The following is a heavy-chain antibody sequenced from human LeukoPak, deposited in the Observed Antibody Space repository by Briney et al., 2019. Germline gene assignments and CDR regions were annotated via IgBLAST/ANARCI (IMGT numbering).Heavy chain of an antibody. CDR1: GFTFSSYA. CDR2: ISGSGGST. V-gene: IGHV3-23*01. Sequence: PGGSLRLSCAASGFTFSSYAMSWVRQAPGKGLEWVSAISGSGGSTYYADSVKGRFTISRDSSKNTLYLQMNSLRAEDTAVYYCAKVRSGTGTTRDYMDVWGKGTTVTVSS. J-gene: IGHJ6*03. CDR3: AKVRSGTGTTRDYMDV. D-gene: IGHD1-7*01.